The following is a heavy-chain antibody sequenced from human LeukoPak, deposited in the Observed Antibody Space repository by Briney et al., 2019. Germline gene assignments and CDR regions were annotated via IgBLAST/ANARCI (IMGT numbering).Heavy chain of an antibody. Sequence: GGSLRLSCAASGFTFSNYAMSWFRQAPGKGLEWVGFIRSKAYGGTTEYAASVKGRFTISRDDSKSIAYLQMNSLKTEDTAVYYCTRERGYYDFWSGYYYIYGMDVWGQGTTVTVSS. J-gene: IGHJ6*02. CDR3: TRERGYYDFWSGYYYIYGMDV. D-gene: IGHD3-3*01. V-gene: IGHV3-49*03. CDR1: GFTFSNYA. CDR2: IRSKAYGGTT.